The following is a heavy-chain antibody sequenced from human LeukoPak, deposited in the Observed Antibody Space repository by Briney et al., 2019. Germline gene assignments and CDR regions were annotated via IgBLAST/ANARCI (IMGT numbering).Heavy chain of an antibody. V-gene: IGHV1-2*02. Sequence: GASVKVSCKASGYTFTGYYMHWVRQAPAQGREWMGWINPNSGGTNYAQKFQGRVTMTRGTSISTAYMELSRLRSDDTAVYYCARDRPFVVVPAATYYYYYGMDVWGQGTTVTVFS. J-gene: IGHJ6*02. CDR2: INPNSGGT. D-gene: IGHD2-2*01. CDR1: GYTFTGYY. CDR3: ARDRPFVVVPAATYYYYYGMDV.